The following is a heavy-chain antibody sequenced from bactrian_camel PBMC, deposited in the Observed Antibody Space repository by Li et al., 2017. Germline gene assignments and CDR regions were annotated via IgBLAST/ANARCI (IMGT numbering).Heavy chain of an antibody. CDR2: IYAGEGVT. Sequence: HVQLVESGGGLVQPGGSLRLSCSASGDTYRTNVMAWFRQIPGKEREGVAGIYAGEGVTYYADSVKGRFTISRDNAKNTVYLQLNSLKTEDMAMYYCASANYGDSSMNYWGQGTQVTVS. CDR1: GDTYRTNV. CDR3: ASANYGDSSMNY. J-gene: IGHJ4*01. D-gene: IGHD6*01. V-gene: IGHV3S54*01.